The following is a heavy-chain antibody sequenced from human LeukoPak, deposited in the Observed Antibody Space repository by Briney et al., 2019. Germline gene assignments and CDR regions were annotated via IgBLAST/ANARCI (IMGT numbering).Heavy chain of an antibody. D-gene: IGHD2-2*01. CDR1: GGTFSSYA. V-gene: IGHV1-69*01. CDR2: IIPIFGTA. CDR3: ATLGSIEVVPAAISVDAFDI. J-gene: IGHJ3*02. Sequence: SVKVSCKASGGTFSSYAISWVRQAPGQGLEWMGGIIPIFGTANYAQKFQGRVTITADESTSTAYMELSSLRSEDTAVYYCATLGSIEVVPAAISVDAFDIWGQGTMVTVSS.